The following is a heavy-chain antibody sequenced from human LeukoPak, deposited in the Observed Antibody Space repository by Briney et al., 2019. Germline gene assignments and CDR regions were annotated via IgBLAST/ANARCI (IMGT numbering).Heavy chain of an antibody. CDR3: AKALVGAITFDY. J-gene: IGHJ4*02. V-gene: IGHV3-53*01. Sequence: GGSLRLSCAASGFTVSSNHMSWVRQAAGKGLEWVSALYSGGNTYYADSVKGRFTISRDNLKDTLHLQMNSLRAEDTAVYYCAKALVGAITFDYWGQGTLVTVSS. D-gene: IGHD1-26*01. CDR1: GFTVSSNH. CDR2: LYSGGNT.